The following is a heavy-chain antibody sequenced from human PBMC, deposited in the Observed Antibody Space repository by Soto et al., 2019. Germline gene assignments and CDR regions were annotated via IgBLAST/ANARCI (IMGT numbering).Heavy chain of an antibody. CDR3: ASARHLAGITASFFDY. V-gene: IGHV3-13*01. CDR1: GFSVNSRD. Sequence: GGSLRLSCATSGFSVNSRDMHWVRQVTGKGLEWVSGITIAGDTYYPDSVKGRFTISRENARNSLFLQMNSLRVGDTAVYYCASARHLAGITASFFDYWGQGALVTVSS. J-gene: IGHJ4*02. D-gene: IGHD1-7*01. CDR2: ITIAGDT.